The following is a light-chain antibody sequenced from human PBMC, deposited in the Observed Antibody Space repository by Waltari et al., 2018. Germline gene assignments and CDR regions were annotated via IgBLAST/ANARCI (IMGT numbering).Light chain of an antibody. J-gene: IGKJ1*01. V-gene: IGKV4-1*01. CDR2: WAS. CDR3: QQYYTTSPT. Sequence: DTVMTQSPVSLALSLGERATINCKSSRSILYISTNDSYFAWYKQKARQPPKLLISWASIRQSGVPDRFSGSGSGTDFTLTISSLQAEDVAVYYCQQYYTTSPTFGQGTKVEIK. CDR1: RSILYISTNDSY.